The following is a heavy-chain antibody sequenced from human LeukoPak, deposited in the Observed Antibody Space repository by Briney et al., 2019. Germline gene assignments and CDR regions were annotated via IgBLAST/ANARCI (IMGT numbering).Heavy chain of an antibody. CDR1: GYTFTSNY. CDR2: IYPRDGST. CDR3: VRDSDHAPDY. D-gene: IGHD3-10*01. J-gene: IGHJ4*02. V-gene: IGHV1-46*01. Sequence: GASVKVSCKASGYTFTSNYIHWVRQAPGQGLEWMGMIYPRDGSTSYAQKFQGRVTLTTDTSTSTAHMDLRSLRSDDTAVYYCVRDSDHAPDYWGQGTLITVSS.